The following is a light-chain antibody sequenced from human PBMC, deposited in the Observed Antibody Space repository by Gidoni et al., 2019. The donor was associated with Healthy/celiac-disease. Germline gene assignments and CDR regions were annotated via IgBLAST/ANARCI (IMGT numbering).Light chain of an antibody. CDR1: QSVSSN. CDR2: GAS. V-gene: IGKV3-15*01. CDR3: QQYNNLLT. Sequence: EIVMTQSPATLSVSPGERATLSCRASQSVSSNLAWYQQKPGQAPRLLIYGASTRATGIPARFSGSGSGTEFTLTISSLQSEDFAVYYCQQYNNLLTFGGXTKVEIK. J-gene: IGKJ4*01.